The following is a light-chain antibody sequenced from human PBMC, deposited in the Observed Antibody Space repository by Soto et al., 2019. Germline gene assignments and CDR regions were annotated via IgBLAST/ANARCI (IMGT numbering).Light chain of an antibody. J-gene: IGKJ2*01. CDR2: DAS. V-gene: IGKV1-5*01. CDR3: QQYSSYPYT. CDR1: QSISSW. Sequence: DIQMTQSPSTLSASIGDRVTITCRASQSISSWLAWYQQKPGKAPKLLIYDASSLESGVPSRFSGSGSGTAFTLTISSLQPDDFATYYCQQYSSYPYTFGQGTKLEIK.